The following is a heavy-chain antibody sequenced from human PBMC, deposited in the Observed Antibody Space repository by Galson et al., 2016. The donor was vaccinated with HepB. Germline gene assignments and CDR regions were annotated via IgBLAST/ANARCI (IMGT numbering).Heavy chain of an antibody. Sequence: SLRLSCAASGFTFSSYWMNWVRQAPGKGLEWVANINQDGSDKYFVDSVKGRFTISRDNAKNSVYLHMYSLRAEDTAVYYCARETSVGRGLYYLDYWGQGTLVAVSS. CDR1: GFTFSSYW. CDR2: INQDGSDK. V-gene: IGHV3-7*03. J-gene: IGHJ4*02. CDR3: ARETSVGRGLYYLDY. D-gene: IGHD1-1*01.